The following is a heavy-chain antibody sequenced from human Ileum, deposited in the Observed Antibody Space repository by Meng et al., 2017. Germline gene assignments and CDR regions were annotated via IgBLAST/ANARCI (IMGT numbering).Heavy chain of an antibody. D-gene: IGHD1-26*01. CDR3: ARDSGSYRIGTFNV. J-gene: IGHJ3*01. CDR2: INWSGSTI. Sequence: QGALVESGGGLVKPGGYLRLTCAASGFTFSGHYMSWIRQAPGKGLEWVAYINWSGSTIYYADSVRGRLTLSRDNAKNSLYLQMNSLRVDDTAVYYCARDSGSYRIGTFNVWGQGTMVTVSS. CDR1: GFTFSGHY. V-gene: IGHV3-11*01.